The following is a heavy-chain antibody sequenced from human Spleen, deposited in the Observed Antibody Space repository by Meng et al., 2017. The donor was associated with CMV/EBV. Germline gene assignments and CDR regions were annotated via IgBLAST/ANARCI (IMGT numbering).Heavy chain of an antibody. CDR1: DGSFSGYY. J-gene: IGHJ6*02. D-gene: IGHD2-21*01. Sequence: SETLSLTCAVYDGSFSGYYWSWIRQPPGKGLEWIGEISHSGSTNYNPSLKSRVTISVDTSKNQLSLRLSSVTAADTAVYYCATNLFTYGMDVWGQGTTVTVSS. CDR2: ISHSGST. CDR3: ATNLFTYGMDV. V-gene: IGHV4-34*01.